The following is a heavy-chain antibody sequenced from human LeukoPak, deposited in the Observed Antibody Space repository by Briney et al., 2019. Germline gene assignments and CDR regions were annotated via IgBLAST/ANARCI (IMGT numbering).Heavy chain of an antibody. CDR2: IWDDGSKT. D-gene: IGHD4-17*01. J-gene: IGHJ4*02. V-gene: IGHV3-33*01. CDR1: GFILSRYA. CDR3: ARDPATVTSHFGY. Sequence: GGSLRLSCVASGFILSRYAMHWVRQAPGKGLEWVALIWDDGSKTHYADSVKGRFTISRDDSKGTLYVQMNSLRVEDTAVYYCARDPATVTSHFGYWGQGALVTSAS.